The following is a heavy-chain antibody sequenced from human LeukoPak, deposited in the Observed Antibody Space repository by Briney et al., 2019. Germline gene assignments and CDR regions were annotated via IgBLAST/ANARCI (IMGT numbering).Heavy chain of an antibody. CDR1: GGSFSGYY. Sequence: SDTLSLTCAVYGGSFSGYYWSWIRQPPGKGREWIGEINHSGSINYNPSLKSRVTISVDTSKNQFSLKLSSVTAADTAVYYCARLGVGASGYYPSDAFDIWGQGTMVTVSS. D-gene: IGHD3-22*01. V-gene: IGHV4-34*01. CDR2: INHSGSI. CDR3: ARLGVGASGYYPSDAFDI. J-gene: IGHJ3*02.